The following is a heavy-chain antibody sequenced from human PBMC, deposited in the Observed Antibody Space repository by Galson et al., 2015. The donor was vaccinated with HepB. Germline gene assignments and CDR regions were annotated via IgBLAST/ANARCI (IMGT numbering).Heavy chain of an antibody. V-gene: IGHV3-23*01. J-gene: IGHJ4*02. Sequence: SLRLSCAASGFTFSSYAMSWVRQAPGKGLEWVSAISGSGGTTYYADSVKGRFTISRDNPENTLFLQMNTLRAEDTAVYYCAKDRQYYYDSSGYYGLDCWGQGTLVTVSS. D-gene: IGHD3-22*01. CDR3: AKDRQYYYDSSGYYGLDC. CDR1: GFTFSSYA. CDR2: ISGSGGTT.